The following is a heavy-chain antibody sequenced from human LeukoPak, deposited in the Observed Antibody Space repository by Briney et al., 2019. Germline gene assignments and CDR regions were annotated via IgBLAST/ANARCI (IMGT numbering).Heavy chain of an antibody. CDR3: ARVGDYYDSSRDAFDI. D-gene: IGHD3-22*01. CDR1: GGSISSSNW. V-gene: IGHV4-4*02. CDR2: IYHSGST. Sequence: SETLSLTCAVSGGSISSSNWWSWVRQPPGKGLEWIGEIYHSGSTNYNPSLKSRVTISVDKSKNQFSLKLSSVTAADTAVYYCARVGDYYDSSRDAFDIWGQGTMVTVSS. J-gene: IGHJ3*02.